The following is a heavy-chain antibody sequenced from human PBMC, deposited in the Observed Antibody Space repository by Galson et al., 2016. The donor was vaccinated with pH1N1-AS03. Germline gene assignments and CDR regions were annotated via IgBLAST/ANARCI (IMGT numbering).Heavy chain of an antibody. CDR3: ARFPDYGDDVGY. Sequence: SLRLSCAASGFTFGSYWMSWVRQAPGKGLEWVANIKEDGSEKSYVDSVKGRFTISRDNSKNSLYLQMNSLRVEDTALYYCARFPDYGDDVGYWGQRTLVTVSS. CDR2: IKEDGSEK. D-gene: IGHD4-17*01. J-gene: IGHJ4*02. CDR1: GFTFGSYW. V-gene: IGHV3-7*01.